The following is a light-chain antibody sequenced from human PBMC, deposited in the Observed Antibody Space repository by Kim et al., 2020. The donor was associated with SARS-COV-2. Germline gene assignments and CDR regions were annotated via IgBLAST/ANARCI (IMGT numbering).Light chain of an antibody. Sequence: SYELTQPPSVSVALGQTARITCAGNNIGTKHVHWYQQKPGQSPVMVIYQNSNLPSGIPERFSGSNSGNTATLTISRAHARDEADYYCQVWDSSTVVFGGG. CDR3: QVWDSSTVV. CDR2: QNS. J-gene: IGLJ3*02. CDR1: NIGTKH. V-gene: IGLV3-9*01.